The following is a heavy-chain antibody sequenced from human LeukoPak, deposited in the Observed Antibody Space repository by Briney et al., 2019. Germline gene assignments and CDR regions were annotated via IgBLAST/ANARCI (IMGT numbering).Heavy chain of an antibody. J-gene: IGHJ4*02. CDR3: AIMAVFRGAGRGDDY. CDR1: GFTFSSYE. V-gene: IGHV3-48*03. D-gene: IGHD3-10*01. CDR2: ISSSGSTI. Sequence: GGSLRLSCAASGFTFSSYEMNWVRQAPGKGLGWVSYISSSGSTIYYADSVKGRFTISRDNAKNSLYLQMNSLRAEDTAVYYCAIMAVFRGAGRGDDYWGQGTLVTVSS.